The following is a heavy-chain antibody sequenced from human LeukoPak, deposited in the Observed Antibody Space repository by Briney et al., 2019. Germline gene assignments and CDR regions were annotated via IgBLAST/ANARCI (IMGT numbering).Heavy chain of an antibody. CDR2: IIPILGIA. J-gene: IGHJ4*02. CDR3: ARYNGEITGTDTTFDY. D-gene: IGHD1-20*01. V-gene: IGHV1-69*04. Sequence: SVKVSCKASGGTFSSYAISWVRQAPGQGLEWMGRIIPILGIANYAQKFQGRVTITADKSTSTAYMELSSLRSEYTAVYYCARYNGEITGTDTTFDYWGQGTLVTVSS. CDR1: GGTFSSYA.